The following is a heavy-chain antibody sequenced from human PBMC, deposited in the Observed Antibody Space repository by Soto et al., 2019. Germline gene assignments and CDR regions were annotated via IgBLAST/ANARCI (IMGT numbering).Heavy chain of an antibody. D-gene: IGHD3-22*01. V-gene: IGHV4-34*01. J-gene: IGHJ4*02. CDR2: INHSGST. Sequence: NPSETLSLTCAVYGGSFSGYYWSWIRQPPGKGLEWIGEINHSGSTNYNPSLKSRVTISVDTSKNQFSLKLSSVTAADTAVYYCARGSSWRETEDSSGYYGFDYWGQGTLVTVPQ. CDR1: GGSFSGYY. CDR3: ARGSSWRETEDSSGYYGFDY.